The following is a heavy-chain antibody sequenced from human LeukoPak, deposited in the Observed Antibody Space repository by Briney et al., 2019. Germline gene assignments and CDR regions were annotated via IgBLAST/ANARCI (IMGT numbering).Heavy chain of an antibody. CDR3: ARESVQDWFDP. Sequence: PSETLSLTCAVYGGSFSGYYWSWSRQPPGKGLEWIGEINHSGSTNYNPSLKSRVTISVDTSKNQFSLKLSSVTAADTAVYYCARESVQDWFDPWGQGTLVTVSS. J-gene: IGHJ5*02. CDR1: GGSFSGYY. D-gene: IGHD1-1*01. V-gene: IGHV4-34*01. CDR2: INHSGST.